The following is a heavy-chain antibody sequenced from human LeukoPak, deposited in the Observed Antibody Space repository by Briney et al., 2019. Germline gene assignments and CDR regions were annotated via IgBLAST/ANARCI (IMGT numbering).Heavy chain of an antibody. V-gene: IGHV4-61*01. CDR2: IYYSGST. D-gene: IGHD4-17*01. J-gene: IGHJ4*02. Sequence: SETLSLTCTVSGGSVSSGSYYWSWIRQPPGKGLEWIGYIYYSGSTNYNPSLKSRVTISVDTSKNQFSLKLSSVTAADTAVYYCARVPSSDYALWGLQYYFDYWGQGTLVTVSS. CDR1: GGSVSSGSYY. CDR3: ARVPSSDYALWGLQYYFDY.